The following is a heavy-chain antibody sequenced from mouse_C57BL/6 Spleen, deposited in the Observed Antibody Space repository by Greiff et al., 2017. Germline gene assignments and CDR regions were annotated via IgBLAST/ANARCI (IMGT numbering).Heavy chain of an antibody. J-gene: IGHJ1*03. CDR1: GYTFTDYN. Sequence: VQLQQSGPELVKPGASVKIPCKASGYTFTDYNMDWVKQSHGKSLEWIGDINPNNGGTIYNQKFKGQATLTVDKSSSTAYMELRSLTSEDTAVYYGARKGPDYYGSSSYWYFDVWGTGTTVTVSS. CDR2: INPNNGGT. V-gene: IGHV1-18*01. CDR3: ARKGPDYYGSSSYWYFDV. D-gene: IGHD1-1*01.